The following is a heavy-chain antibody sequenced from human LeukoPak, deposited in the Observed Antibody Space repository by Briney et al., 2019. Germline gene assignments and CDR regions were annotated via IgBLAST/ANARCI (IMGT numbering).Heavy chain of an antibody. CDR1: GYSFTSYW. J-gene: IGHJ4*02. V-gene: IGHV5-51*01. D-gene: IGHD3-22*01. CDR3: AKSLYSYDSSGYPFDY. Sequence: GESLKISCKGSGYSFTSYWIGWVRQMPGKGLEWMGIIYPGDSDTRYSPSFQGQVTISADKSISTAYLQWSSLKASDTAMYYCAKSLYSYDSSGYPFDYWGQGTLVTVSS. CDR2: IYPGDSDT.